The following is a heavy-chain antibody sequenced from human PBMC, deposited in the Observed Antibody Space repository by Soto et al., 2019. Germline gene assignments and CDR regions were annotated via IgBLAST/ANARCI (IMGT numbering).Heavy chain of an antibody. J-gene: IGHJ6*02. CDR3: ARGVDAGVDV. Sequence: QVQLVQSGAEVTKPGASVKVSCKASGYTFTSYDINWVRQATGQGLEWMGWMSPNSGATGYAPKFQGRATMTRDTSISTAYMELITLGSRDTAIYYCARGVDAGVDVWGQASTVTVSS. V-gene: IGHV1-8*01. CDR1: GYTFTSYD. CDR2: MSPNSGAT. D-gene: IGHD1-1*01.